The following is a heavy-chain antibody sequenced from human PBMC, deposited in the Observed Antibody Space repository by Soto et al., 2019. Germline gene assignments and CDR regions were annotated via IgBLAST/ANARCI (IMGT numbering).Heavy chain of an antibody. V-gene: IGHV5-51*01. CDR3: ARHGAGSSSSQFRQFKNNYYYCDYNYV. Sequence: PGESLKISCKGSGYSFTSYWIGWVRQMPGKGLEWMGIIYPGDSDTRYSPSFQGQVTISADKSISTAYLQWSSLKASDTAMYYCARHGAGSSSSQFRQFKNNYYYCDYNYVWGKGTTVTVSS. CDR1: GYSFTSYW. D-gene: IGHD6-6*01. J-gene: IGHJ6*03. CDR2: IYPGDSDT.